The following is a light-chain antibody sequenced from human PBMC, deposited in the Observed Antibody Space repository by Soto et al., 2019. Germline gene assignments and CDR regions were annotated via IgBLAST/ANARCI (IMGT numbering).Light chain of an antibody. CDR3: QQSYSTLIT. V-gene: IGKV1-39*01. CDR1: QSISSY. Sequence: DIQITQSPSALSTSVGDRVTITCHASQSISSYLNWYQQKPGKAPKLLIYAASSLQSGVPSRFSGSGSGTDFTLTISSLQPEDFATYYCQQSYSTLITFGQGTRLEI. CDR2: AAS. J-gene: IGKJ5*01.